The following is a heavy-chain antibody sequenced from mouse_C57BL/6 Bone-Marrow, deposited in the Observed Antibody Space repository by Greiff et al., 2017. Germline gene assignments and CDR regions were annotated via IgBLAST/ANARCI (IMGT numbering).Heavy chain of an antibody. Sequence: EVKLVESGGDLVKPGGSLKLSCAASGFTFSSYGMSWVRQTPDKRLEWVATISSGGSYTYYPDSVKGRFTISRDNAKNTLYLQMSSLKSADTAMYYCARLQTGTAWFAYWGQGTLVTVSA. CDR3: ARLQTGTAWFAY. J-gene: IGHJ3*01. D-gene: IGHD4-1*01. CDR2: ISSGGSYT. V-gene: IGHV5-6*01. CDR1: GFTFSSYG.